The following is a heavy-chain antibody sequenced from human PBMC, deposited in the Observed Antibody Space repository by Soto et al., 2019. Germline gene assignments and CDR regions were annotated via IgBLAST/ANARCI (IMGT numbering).Heavy chain of an antibody. Sequence: SDTLSLTSTVHGGSITSSSYYWGWIRQPPGKGLEWIGSIYYSGYTYYNPSLKSRVTISVDTSKNQFSLKLSSVTAADTAVYYCARHNGPLYVGYYYDMDVWGQGTTVT. D-gene: IGHD3-16*01. CDR1: GGSITSSSYY. CDR3: ARHNGPLYVGYYYDMDV. CDR2: IYYSGYT. V-gene: IGHV4-39*01. J-gene: IGHJ6*02.